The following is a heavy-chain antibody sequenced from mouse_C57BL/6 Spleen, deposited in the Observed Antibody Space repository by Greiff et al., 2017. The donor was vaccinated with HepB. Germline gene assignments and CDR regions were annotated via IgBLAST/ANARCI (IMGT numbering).Heavy chain of an antibody. CDR2: IYPGDGDT. CDR3: ARGYGNLYYAMDY. V-gene: IGHV1-82*01. D-gene: IGHD2-10*02. CDR1: GYAFSSSW. Sequence: QVQLKESGPELVKPGASVKISCKASGYAFSSSWMNWVKQRPGKGLEWIGRIYPGDGDTNYNGKFKGKATLTADKSSSTAYMQLSSLTSEDSAVYFCARGYGNLYYAMDYWGQVTSVTVSS. J-gene: IGHJ4*01.